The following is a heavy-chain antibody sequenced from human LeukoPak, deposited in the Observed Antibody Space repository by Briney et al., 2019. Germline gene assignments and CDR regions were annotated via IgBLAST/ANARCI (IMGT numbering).Heavy chain of an antibody. CDR2: IIPIFGTA. J-gene: IGHJ3*02. CDR3: ARVGWGQQWPPSEGAFDI. CDR1: GGTFSSYA. Sequence: ASVKVSCKASGGTFSSYAISWVRQAPGQGLEWMGGIIPIFGTANYAQKFQGRVTITADKSTSTAYMELSSLRSEDTAVYYCARVGWGQQWPPSEGAFDIWGQGTMVTVSS. D-gene: IGHD6-19*01. V-gene: IGHV1-69*06.